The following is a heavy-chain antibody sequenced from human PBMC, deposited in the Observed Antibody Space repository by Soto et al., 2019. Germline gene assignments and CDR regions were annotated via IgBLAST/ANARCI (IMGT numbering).Heavy chain of an antibody. CDR3: ARDLSFYDILTGYQRPYYYYGMDV. Sequence: QVQLVESGGGVVQPGRSLRLSCAASGFTFSSYAMHWVRQAPGKGLEWVAVISYDGSNKYYADSVKGRFTISRDNSKNTLYLQMISLRAEDTAVYYCARDLSFYDILTGYQRPYYYYGMDVWGQGTTVTVSS. V-gene: IGHV3-30-3*01. CDR1: GFTFSSYA. D-gene: IGHD3-9*01. J-gene: IGHJ6*02. CDR2: ISYDGSNK.